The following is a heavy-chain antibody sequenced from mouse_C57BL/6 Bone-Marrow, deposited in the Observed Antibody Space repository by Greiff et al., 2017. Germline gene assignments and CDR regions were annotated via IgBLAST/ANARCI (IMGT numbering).Heavy chain of an antibody. D-gene: IGHD1-1*01. V-gene: IGHV1-82*01. CDR1: GYAFSSSW. J-gene: IGHJ4*01. Sequence: VQLQQSGPELVKPGASVKISCKASGYAFSSSWMNWVKQRPGKGLEWIGRLYPGDGDTNYNGKFKGKATLTADKSSSTAYMQLSSLTSEDSAVYFCARKALLLRLAMDYWGQGTSVTVSS. CDR3: ARKALLLRLAMDY. CDR2: LYPGDGDT.